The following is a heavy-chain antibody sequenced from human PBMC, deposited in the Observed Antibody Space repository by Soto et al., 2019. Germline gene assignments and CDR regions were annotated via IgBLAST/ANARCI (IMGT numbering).Heavy chain of an antibody. CDR1: GGSVSSGTYY. D-gene: IGHD5-18*01. V-gene: IGHV4-61*01. Sequence: PSETLSLTCTVSGGSVSSGTYYWSWIRQPPGKGLEWVGYVYYTGITNYNPSLKSRVIMSLDTIRSQFSLIVTSVTAADTAVYYCARHVSGYRFGYVWFDSWGQGTLVTVSS. CDR3: ARHVSGYRFGYVWFDS. J-gene: IGHJ5*01. CDR2: VYYTGIT.